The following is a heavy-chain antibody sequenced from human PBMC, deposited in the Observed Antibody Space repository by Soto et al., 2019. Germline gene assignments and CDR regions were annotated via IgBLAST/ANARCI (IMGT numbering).Heavy chain of an antibody. Sequence: GGSLRLSCAASGFTFSSYAMSWVRQAPGKGLEWVSAISGSGRSTYYADSVKGRFTISRDNSRKTLYVQMNSLRAEDTAVYYCAKVPDYWAVAGYFDYWGQGTLVTVS. V-gene: IGHV3-23*01. CDR3: AKVPDYWAVAGYFDY. D-gene: IGHD6-19*01. CDR2: ISGSGRST. J-gene: IGHJ4*02. CDR1: GFTFSSYA.